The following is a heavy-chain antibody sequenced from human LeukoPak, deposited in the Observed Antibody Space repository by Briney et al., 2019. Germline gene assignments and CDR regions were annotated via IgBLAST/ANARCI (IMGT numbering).Heavy chain of an antibody. J-gene: IGHJ4*02. D-gene: IGHD2-2*01. CDR1: GYSFSNYW. Sequence: GESLKISCKGSGYSFSNYWIGWVRQMPGKGLEWMGINYPGDSDTRHSPSFQGQVTISADKSISTAYLQWSSLKASDTAIYYCVRHLSDITSCPNYWGPGTLITVAS. CDR3: VRHLSDITSCPNY. CDR2: NYPGDSDT. V-gene: IGHV5-51*01.